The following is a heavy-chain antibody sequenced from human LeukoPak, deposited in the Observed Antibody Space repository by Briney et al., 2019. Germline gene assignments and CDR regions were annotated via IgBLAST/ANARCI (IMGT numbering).Heavy chain of an antibody. CDR1: GGSISSSNW. Sequence: PSETLSLTCAVSGGSISSSNWWSWVRQPPGKGLEWIGEIYHSGSTNYNPSLKSRVTISVDKSKNQFSLKLSSVTAADTAVYYCARDPFGSGWYGLGYYYYYYMDVWGKGTTVTVSS. V-gene: IGHV4-4*02. J-gene: IGHJ6*03. D-gene: IGHD6-19*01. CDR3: ARDPFGSGWYGLGYYYYYYMDV. CDR2: IYHSGST.